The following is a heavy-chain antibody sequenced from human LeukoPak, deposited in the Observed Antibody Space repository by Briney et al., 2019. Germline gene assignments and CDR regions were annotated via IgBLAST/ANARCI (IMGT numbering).Heavy chain of an antibody. CDR2: IRYDGSNK. J-gene: IGHJ4*02. D-gene: IGHD3-10*01. Sequence: GGSLRLSCAASGFTFSSYGMHWVRQAPGKGLEWVAFIRYDGSNKYYADSVKGRFTISRDNSKNTLYLQMNSLRAEDTAVYYCAKASTIVYGSGRTPFDYWGQGTLVTVSS. CDR3: AKASTIVYGSGRTPFDY. V-gene: IGHV3-30*02. CDR1: GFTFSSYG.